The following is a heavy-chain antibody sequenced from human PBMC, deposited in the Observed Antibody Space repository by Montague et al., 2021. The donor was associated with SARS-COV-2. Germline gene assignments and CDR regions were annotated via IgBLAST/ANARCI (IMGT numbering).Heavy chain of an antibody. J-gene: IGHJ4*02. CDR2: ISYDGSNK. D-gene: IGHD3-10*01. Sequence: SLRLSCAASGFTFSSYAMHWVRQAPGKGQEWVAVISYDGSNKYYADSVKGRFTIYRDNSKNTLYLQMNSLRAEDTAVYYCASTLVWFEIDYWGQGTLVTVST. V-gene: IGHV3-30*04. CDR3: ASTLVWFEIDY. CDR1: GFTFSSYA.